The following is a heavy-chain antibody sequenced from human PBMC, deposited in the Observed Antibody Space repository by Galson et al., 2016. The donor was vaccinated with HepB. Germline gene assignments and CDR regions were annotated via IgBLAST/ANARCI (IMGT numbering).Heavy chain of an antibody. J-gene: IGHJ4*02. Sequence: SLRLSCAASGFTFSSYAMSWVRQAPGTGLDGVSSISGSGDSTYYADSVKGRFTISRDNSKNTRYLQMSSLRDEDTAVYYCAKQFTIWSPEHCGQGTLVTVSS. V-gene: IGHV3-23*01. CDR2: ISGSGDST. CDR3: AKQFTIWSPEH. CDR1: GFTFSSYA. D-gene: IGHD3-3*01.